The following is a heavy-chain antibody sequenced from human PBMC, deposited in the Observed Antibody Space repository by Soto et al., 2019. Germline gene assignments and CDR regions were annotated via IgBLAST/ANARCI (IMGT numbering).Heavy chain of an antibody. D-gene: IGHD2-2*02. V-gene: IGHV1-69*01. CDR1: GGTFSGYA. CDR3: ARGSCSSTSCYKEYYFDL. J-gene: IGHJ4*02. Sequence: QVQLVQSGAEVKKPGSSVKVSCKASGGTFSGYAISWVRQAPGQGLEWMGEIIPMFGTSNYAQKFQGRVTIPADESTSTAYMELSSLRSEDTAVYYCARGSCSSTSCYKEYYFDLWGQGALVTVSS. CDR2: IIPMFGTS.